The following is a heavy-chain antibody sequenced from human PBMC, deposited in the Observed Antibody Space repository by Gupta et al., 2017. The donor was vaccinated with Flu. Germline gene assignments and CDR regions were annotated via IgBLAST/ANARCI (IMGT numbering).Heavy chain of an antibody. CDR2: ISASGSRT. J-gene: IGHJ6*02. D-gene: IGHD1-26*01. Sequence: AMGWVRQVPGKGLEWISGISASGSRTYYADSVKGRFTISRDTSKNTLYLQMNSLRADDTAIYYCAKNRVAGAISYYYGLDVWGQGTTVTVS. V-gene: IGHV3-23*01. CDR1: A. CDR3: AKNRVAGAISYYYGLDV.